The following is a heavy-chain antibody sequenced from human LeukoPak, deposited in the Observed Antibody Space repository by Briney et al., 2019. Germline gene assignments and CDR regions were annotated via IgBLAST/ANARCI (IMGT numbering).Heavy chain of an antibody. J-gene: IGHJ6*03. CDR1: GFTFSSYS. CDR2: ISSSSSTI. V-gene: IGHV3-48*01. CDR3: ARAAAGPPYYYYMDV. D-gene: IGHD6-13*01. Sequence: AGGSLRLSCAASGFTFSSYSMNWVRQAPGKGLEWVSYISSSSSTIYYADSVKGRFTISRDNAKNSLYLQMNSLRAEDTAVYYCARAAAGPPYYYYMDVWGKGTTVTISS.